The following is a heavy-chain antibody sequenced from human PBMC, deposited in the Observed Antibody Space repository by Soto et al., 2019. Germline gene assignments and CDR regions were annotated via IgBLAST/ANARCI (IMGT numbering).Heavy chain of an antibody. CDR1: GFSLSTSGVG. D-gene: IGHD3-9*01. J-gene: IGHJ4*02. CDR2: IYWDDDK. V-gene: IGHV2-5*02. CDR3: AHSEMYYDILTGYSYYFDY. Sequence: QITLKESGPTLVKPTQTLTLTCTFSGFSLSTSGVGVGWISQPPGKALEWLALIYWDDDKRYSPSLKSRLTITKDTSKNQVVLTMTNMDPVDTATYYCAHSEMYYDILTGYSYYFDYWGQGTLVTVSS.